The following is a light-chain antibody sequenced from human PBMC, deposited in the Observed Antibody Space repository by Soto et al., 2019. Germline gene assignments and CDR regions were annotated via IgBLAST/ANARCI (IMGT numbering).Light chain of an antibody. Sequence: DIQMTQSPSSLSASVGDRVTITCRTSQSISTFLNWYQQRPGKAPKLLIYAASSLQSGVPSRFSGSGSGTDFTLTISSLQPEDFATYYCQQTYRTPLTFGGGNKVDIK. V-gene: IGKV1-39*01. CDR1: QSISTF. CDR2: AAS. CDR3: QQTYRTPLT. J-gene: IGKJ4*01.